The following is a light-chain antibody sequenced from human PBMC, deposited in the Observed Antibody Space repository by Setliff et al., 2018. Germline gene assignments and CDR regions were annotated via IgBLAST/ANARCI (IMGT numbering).Light chain of an antibody. Sequence: QSALPQPASVSGSPGQSITISCTGTSSDVGGYNYVSWYQQHPGKAPKLMIYDVSKRPSGVSNRFSGSKSGNTASLTISGLQAEDEADYYCSSYTSSSSLYVFGTGTKATVL. J-gene: IGLJ1*01. V-gene: IGLV2-14*01. CDR1: SSDVGGYNY. CDR2: DVS. CDR3: SSYTSSSSLYV.